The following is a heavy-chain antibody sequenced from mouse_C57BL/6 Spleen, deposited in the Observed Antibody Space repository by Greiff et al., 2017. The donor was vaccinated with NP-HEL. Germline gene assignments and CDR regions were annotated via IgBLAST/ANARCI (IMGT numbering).Heavy chain of an antibody. V-gene: IGHV5-4*01. Sequence: EVQLQESGGGLVKPGGSLKLSCAASGFTFSSYAMSWVRQTPEKRLEWVATISDGGSYTYYPDNVKGRFTISRDNAKNNLYLQMSHLKSEDTAMYYCAREGIYYGNYEAYWGQGTLVTVSA. CDR2: ISDGGSYT. CDR1: GFTFSSYA. J-gene: IGHJ3*01. D-gene: IGHD2-1*01. CDR3: AREGIYYGNYEAY.